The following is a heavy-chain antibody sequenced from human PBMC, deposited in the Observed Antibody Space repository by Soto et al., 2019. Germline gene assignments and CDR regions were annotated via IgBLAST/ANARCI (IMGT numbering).Heavy chain of an antibody. CDR3: VKCDGLKTTSGGWCNWFDP. D-gene: IGHD2-21*01. Sequence: PGGSLRLSCAASGFSFGTFAMNWVRQAPGEGLEWVSSIGGSGTMTHYADSVKGRFTISRDNSKNMVYLQMNTLRAEDTAVYYCVKCDGLKTTSGGWCNWFDPWGQGTLVTVSS. V-gene: IGHV3-23*01. CDR2: IGGSGTMT. J-gene: IGHJ5*02. CDR1: GFSFGTFA.